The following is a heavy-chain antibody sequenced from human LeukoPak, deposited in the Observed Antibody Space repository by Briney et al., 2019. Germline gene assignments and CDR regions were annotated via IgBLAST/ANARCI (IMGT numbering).Heavy chain of an antibody. CDR1: GDSVSSNSVT. CDR2: TYYRSTWYN. CDR3: ARRLTRYDCFDP. D-gene: IGHD1-1*01. Sequence: SQTLSLTCAISGDSVSSNSVTWNWIRQSPSRGLEWLGRTYYRSTWYNDYAVSVRGRITVNPDTSKNQFSLHLNSVTPEDTAVYYCARRLTRYDCFDPWGQGILVTVSS. J-gene: IGHJ5*02. V-gene: IGHV6-1*01.